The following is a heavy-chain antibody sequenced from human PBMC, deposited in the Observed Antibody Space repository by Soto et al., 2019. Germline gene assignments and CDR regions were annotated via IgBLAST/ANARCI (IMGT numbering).Heavy chain of an antibody. Sequence: PSETLSLTCTVSGGSISGSSYYWGWIRQPPGKGLEWIGSIYYSGSTYYNPSLKSRVTISVDTSKNQFSLKLSSVTAADTAVYYCARQDRRNYDFWSGAPWGQGTLVTVSS. CDR1: GGSISGSSYY. D-gene: IGHD3-3*01. CDR3: ARQDRRNYDFWSGAP. J-gene: IGHJ5*02. V-gene: IGHV4-39*01. CDR2: IYYSGST.